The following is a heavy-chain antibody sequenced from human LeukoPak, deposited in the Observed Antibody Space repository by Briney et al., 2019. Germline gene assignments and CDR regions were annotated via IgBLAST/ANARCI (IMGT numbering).Heavy chain of an antibody. CDR2: IYYSGST. J-gene: IGHJ4*02. D-gene: IGHD3-10*01. CDR1: GGSISSYY. CDR3: ASSPGDTMVRGVQPLGH. Sequence: SETLSLTCTVSGGSISSYYWSWIRQPPGKGLEWIGYIYYSGSTNYNPSLKSRVTISVDTSKNQFSLKLSSVTAADTAVYYCASSPGDTMVRGVQPLGHWGQGTLVTVSS. V-gene: IGHV4-59*08.